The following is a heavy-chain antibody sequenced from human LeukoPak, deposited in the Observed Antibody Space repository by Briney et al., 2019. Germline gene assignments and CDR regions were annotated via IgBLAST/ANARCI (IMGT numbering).Heavy chain of an antibody. Sequence: GGSLRLSCAESGFTFSSYGMHWVRQAPGKGLEWVAFIRYDGSNKYYADSVKGRFTISRDNSKNTLYLQMNSLRAEDTAVYYCARDRHSSSWPTEYFQHWGQGTLVTVSS. J-gene: IGHJ1*01. V-gene: IGHV3-30*02. CDR3: ARDRHSSSWPTEYFQH. CDR1: GFTFSSYG. CDR2: IRYDGSNK. D-gene: IGHD6-13*01.